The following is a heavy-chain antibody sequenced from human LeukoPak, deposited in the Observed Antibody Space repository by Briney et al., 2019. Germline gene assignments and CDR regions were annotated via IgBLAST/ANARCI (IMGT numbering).Heavy chain of an antibody. V-gene: IGHV3-21*01. Sequence: GGSLRLSCAASAFTFSTYSMNWVRQAPGKGLEWVSSISSSGSYIYYADSVKGRFTISRDNAENSLHLQMNSLRAEDTAVYYCAKGSSSGRPYFFDYWGQGSLVAVSS. D-gene: IGHD3-10*01. CDR3: AKGSSSGRPYFFDY. CDR1: AFTFSTYS. J-gene: IGHJ4*02. CDR2: ISSSGSYI.